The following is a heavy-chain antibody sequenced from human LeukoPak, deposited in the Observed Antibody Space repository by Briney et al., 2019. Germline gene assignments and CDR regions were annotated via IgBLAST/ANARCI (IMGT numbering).Heavy chain of an antibody. CDR1: GFTFSSYG. J-gene: IGHJ6*02. Sequence: GRSLRLSCAASGFTFSSYGMHWVRQAPGKGLEWVAVIWYDGSNKYYADSVKGRFTISRDNSKNTLYLQMNSLRAEDTAVYYCARVLSSGWFYYGMDVWGQGTTVTVPS. D-gene: IGHD6-19*01. CDR2: IWYDGSNK. V-gene: IGHV3-33*01. CDR3: ARVLSSGWFYYGMDV.